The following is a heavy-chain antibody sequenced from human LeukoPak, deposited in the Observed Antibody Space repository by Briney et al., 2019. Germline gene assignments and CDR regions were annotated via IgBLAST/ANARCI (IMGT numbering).Heavy chain of an antibody. Sequence: ASVKVSCKASGYTFTSYYMHWVRQAPGQGLEWMGIINPSGGSTSYAQKFQGRVTMTRDTSTSTVHMELSSLGSEDTAVYYCASHYYDSSGYYYFDYWGQGTLVTVSS. J-gene: IGHJ4*02. CDR2: INPSGGST. D-gene: IGHD3-22*01. CDR1: GYTFTSYY. V-gene: IGHV1-46*01. CDR3: ASHYYDSSGYYYFDY.